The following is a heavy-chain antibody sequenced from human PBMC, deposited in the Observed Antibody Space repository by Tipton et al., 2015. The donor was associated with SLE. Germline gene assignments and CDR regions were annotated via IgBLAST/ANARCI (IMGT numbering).Heavy chain of an antibody. D-gene: IGHD5-24*01. CDR2: ISYSGNT. J-gene: IGHJ3*02. CDR3: ARGGRDGYRGGAFDI. CDR1: GGSISRSNYY. Sequence: TLSLTCTVSGGSISRSNYYWGWIRRPPGRGLEWIGTISYSGNTYYNPSLKSRLTISVDTSKNQFSLKLSSVTAADTAVYYCARGGRDGYRGGAFDIWGQGTMVTVSS. V-gene: IGHV4-39*07.